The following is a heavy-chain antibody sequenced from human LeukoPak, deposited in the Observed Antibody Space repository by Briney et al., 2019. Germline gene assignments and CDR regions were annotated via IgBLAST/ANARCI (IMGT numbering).Heavy chain of an antibody. CDR1: GFTFSSYA. J-gene: IGHJ4*02. CDR3: ARDRLAIAVAGGSDY. D-gene: IGHD6-19*01. CDR2: ISYDGSNK. V-gene: IGHV3-30-3*01. Sequence: PGRSLRLSCAASGFTFSSYAMHWVRQAPGKGLEWVAVISYDGSNKYYADSVKGRFTISRDNSKNTLYLQMNSLRAEDTAVYYCARDRLAIAVAGGSDYWGQGTLVTVSS.